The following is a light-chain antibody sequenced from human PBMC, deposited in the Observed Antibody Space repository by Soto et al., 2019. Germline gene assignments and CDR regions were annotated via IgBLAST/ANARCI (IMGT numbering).Light chain of an antibody. CDR3: HQVYTYPRT. V-gene: IGKV1-9*01. CDR1: QGVRSY. Sequence: IQLTQSPSSLSASVGDRVTITCRASQGVRSYLAWFQQRPGKAPKLLIFGASTLQNGVPARVSGGGFGTEFTLTITSLQPEDFATYYCHQVYTYPRTFGQGTKVDIK. J-gene: IGKJ1*01. CDR2: GAS.